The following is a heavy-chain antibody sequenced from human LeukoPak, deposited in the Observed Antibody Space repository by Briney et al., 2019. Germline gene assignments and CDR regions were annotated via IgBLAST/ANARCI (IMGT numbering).Heavy chain of an antibody. CDR1: GFTFSTYS. V-gene: IGHV3-21*01. CDR3: ARDLTAVTTAYFQH. J-gene: IGHJ1*01. D-gene: IGHD4-17*01. Sequence: PGGSLRLSCAASGFTFSTYSMNWVRQAPGKGLEWVASISSSRTYKYYADSVKGRFTISRDNAKNSLYLQVNTLRAEDTAVYYCARDLTAVTTAYFQHWGQGTLVTVSS. CDR2: ISSSRTYK.